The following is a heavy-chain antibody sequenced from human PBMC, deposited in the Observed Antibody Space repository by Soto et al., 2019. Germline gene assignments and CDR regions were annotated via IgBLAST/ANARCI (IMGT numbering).Heavy chain of an antibody. J-gene: IGHJ6*02. CDR1: GGTFSSYA. CDR2: IIPIFGTA. Sequence: SVKVSCKASGGTFSSYAISWVRQAPGQGLEWMGGIIPIFGTANYAQKFQGRVTITADESTSTAYMELSSLRSEDTAVYYCAREAVEAAAAGSYYYYGMDVWGQGTTVTVSS. CDR3: AREAVEAAAAGSYYYYGMDV. D-gene: IGHD6-13*01. V-gene: IGHV1-69*13.